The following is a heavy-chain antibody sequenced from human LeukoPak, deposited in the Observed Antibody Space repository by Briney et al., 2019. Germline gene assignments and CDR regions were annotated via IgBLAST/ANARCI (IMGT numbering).Heavy chain of an antibody. Sequence: GASVKVSCKASGYTFTGYYMHWVRQAPGQGLEWMGWMNPNSGNTGYAQKFQGRVTMTRNTSISTAYMELSSLRSEDTAVYYCARATYYYDSSGYYYGDNWFDPWGQGTLVTVSS. D-gene: IGHD3-22*01. CDR3: ARATYYYDSSGYYYGDNWFDP. CDR2: MNPNSGNT. CDR1: GYTFTGYY. V-gene: IGHV1-8*02. J-gene: IGHJ5*02.